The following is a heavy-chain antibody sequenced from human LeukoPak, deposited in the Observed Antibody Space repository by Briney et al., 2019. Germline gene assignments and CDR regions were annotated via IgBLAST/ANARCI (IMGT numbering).Heavy chain of an antibody. Sequence: ASGKVSCKASGYTFTGYYMHWVRQAPGQGLEWMGWINPNSGGTNYAQKFQGRVTMTRDTSISTAYMELSRLRSDDTAVYYCARTHYYGSGSRNYYYYYMDVWGKGTTVTISS. D-gene: IGHD3-10*01. CDR1: GYTFTGYY. CDR3: ARTHYYGSGSRNYYYYYMDV. CDR2: INPNSGGT. V-gene: IGHV1-2*02. J-gene: IGHJ6*03.